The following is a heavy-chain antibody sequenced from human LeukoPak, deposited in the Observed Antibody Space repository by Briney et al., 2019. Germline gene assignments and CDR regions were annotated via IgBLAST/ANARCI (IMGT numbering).Heavy chain of an antibody. CDR3: ARDLESIILRRVSGGDSPFDY. V-gene: IGHV1-2*02. J-gene: IGHJ4*02. CDR2: INPNSGGT. Sequence: ASVKVSCKASGYTFTGYYMHWVRQAPGQGLEWMGWINPNSGGTNYAQKFQGRVTMTRDTSISTVYMELSSLRSEDTAVYYCARDLESIILRRVSGGDSPFDYWGQGTLVTVSS. CDR1: GYTFTGYY. D-gene: IGHD4-17*01.